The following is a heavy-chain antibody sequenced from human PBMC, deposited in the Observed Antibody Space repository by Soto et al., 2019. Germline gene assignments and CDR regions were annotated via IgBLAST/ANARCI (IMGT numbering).Heavy chain of an antibody. Sequence: ASGPTLVNPTQTLTLTCTFSGFSLSTSEVGVGWIRQPPGKALEWLALIYWNDDKRYSPSLKSRLTITKDTSKNQVVLTMTNMDPMDTATYYCVHSKSGFWSGYHILGMDVWGQGTTVTVSS. J-gene: IGHJ6*02. CDR3: VHSKSGFWSGYHILGMDV. CDR2: IYWNDDK. V-gene: IGHV2-5*01. CDR1: GFSLSTSEVG. D-gene: IGHD3-3*01.